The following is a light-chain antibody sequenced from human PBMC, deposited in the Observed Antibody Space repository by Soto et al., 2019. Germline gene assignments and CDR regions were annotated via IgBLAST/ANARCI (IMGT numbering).Light chain of an antibody. V-gene: IGKV1-39*01. CDR2: AAS. CDR1: QTISGY. CDR3: QQSYTTPLT. J-gene: IGKJ4*01. Sequence: DIQMTQSPSALSASVGGSVTSTCRASQTISGYLNWYQQKTGKDPELLIYAASYLGNGVPSRFSVSVSGTYFTLTISSLQPEELSTYDCQQSYTTPLTVVGFTTVELK.